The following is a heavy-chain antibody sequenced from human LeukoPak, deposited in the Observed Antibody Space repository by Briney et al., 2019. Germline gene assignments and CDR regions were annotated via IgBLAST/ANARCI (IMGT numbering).Heavy chain of an antibody. D-gene: IGHD6-13*01. CDR3: ARGRYSSSWYYYYGMDV. V-gene: IGHV4-4*07. Sequence: SETLSLTCTVSGGSISSYYWSWIRQPAGKGLEWIGRIYTSGSTNYNPSLKSRVTMSVDTSKNQFSLKLSSVTAADTAVYYCARGRYSSSWYYYYGMDVWGKGTTVTVSS. J-gene: IGHJ6*04. CDR1: GGSISSYY. CDR2: IYTSGST.